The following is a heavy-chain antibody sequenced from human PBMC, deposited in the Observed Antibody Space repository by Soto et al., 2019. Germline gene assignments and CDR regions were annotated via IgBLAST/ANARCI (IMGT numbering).Heavy chain of an antibody. CDR1: GYSLTSYW. CDR3: ARVLRFLDPAPWFDP. V-gene: IGHV5-51*01. CDR2: IYPGDSDT. J-gene: IGHJ5*02. Sequence: GESLKISCKGSGYSLTSYWIGWVRQMPGKGLEWMGIIYPGDSDTRYSPSFQGQVTISADKSISTAYLQWSSLKASDTAMYYCARVLRFLDPAPWFDPWGQGTLVTVSS. D-gene: IGHD3-3*01.